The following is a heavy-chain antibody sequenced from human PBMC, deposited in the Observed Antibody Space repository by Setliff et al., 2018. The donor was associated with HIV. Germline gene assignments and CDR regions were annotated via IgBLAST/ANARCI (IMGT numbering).Heavy chain of an antibody. V-gene: IGHV1-2*02. CDR1: GYTFSDYY. J-gene: IGHJ4*02. D-gene: IGHD3-22*01. CDR2: INPDTGGT. Sequence: GASVKVSCKASGYTFSDYYIHWVRQAPGQGLEWMGWINPDTGGTSLPQRFQGRVTVTRDTSINTAYMEMSRLGSDDTAVYFCARGVDSSGYGLQYWGQGTLVTVSS. CDR3: ARGVDSSGYGLQY.